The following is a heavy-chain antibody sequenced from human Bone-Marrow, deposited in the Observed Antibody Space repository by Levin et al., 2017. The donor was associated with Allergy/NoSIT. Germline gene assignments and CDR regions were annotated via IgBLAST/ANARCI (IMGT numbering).Heavy chain of an antibody. J-gene: IGHJ6*02. CDR2: IIPIFGTA. CDR1: GGTFSSYA. Sequence: AASVKVSCKASGGTFSSYAISWVRQAPGQGLEWMGGIIPIFGTANYAQKFQGRVTITADESTSTAYMELSSLRSEDTAVYYCARVLDEGRTSLSMDKDYYYYGMDVWGQGTTVTVSS. D-gene: IGHD3-10*01. V-gene: IGHV1-69*13. CDR3: ARVLDEGRTSLSMDKDYYYYGMDV.